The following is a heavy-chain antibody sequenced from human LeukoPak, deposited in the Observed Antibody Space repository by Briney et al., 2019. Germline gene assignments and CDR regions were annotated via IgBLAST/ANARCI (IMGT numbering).Heavy chain of an antibody. Sequence: SETLSLTCTVSGGSISSGDYYWSWIRQPPGKGLEWIGYIYYSGSTYYNPSLKSRVTISVDTSKNQFSLKLSSVTAADTAVYYCAREGDLYYYGSGSSAWGQGTLATVSS. CDR1: GGSISSGDYY. J-gene: IGHJ5*02. D-gene: IGHD3-10*01. CDR3: AREGDLYYYGSGSSA. CDR2: IYYSGST. V-gene: IGHV4-30-4*01.